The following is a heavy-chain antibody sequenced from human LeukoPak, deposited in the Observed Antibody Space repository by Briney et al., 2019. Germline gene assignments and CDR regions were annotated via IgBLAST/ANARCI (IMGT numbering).Heavy chain of an antibody. J-gene: IGHJ3*02. D-gene: IGHD2-15*01. CDR2: ISGSGDNT. Sequence: GGSLRLSCAASGFTFSSYAMTWVRQAPGRGLEWLSSISGSGDNTYYADSVKGRFTVSRDNSKNTLYLQMNSLRAEDTAIYHCAKDFLGSSYAFDIWGQGTMVTVSS. CDR1: GFTFSSYA. V-gene: IGHV3-23*01. CDR3: AKDFLGSSYAFDI.